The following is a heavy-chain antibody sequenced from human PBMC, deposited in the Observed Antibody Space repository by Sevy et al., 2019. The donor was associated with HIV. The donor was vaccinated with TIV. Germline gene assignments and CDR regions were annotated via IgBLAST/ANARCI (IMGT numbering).Heavy chain of an antibody. V-gene: IGHV3-23*01. CDR2: VSGSGGKT. Sequence: GGSLRLSCAASGFTFSNYALSWVRQAPGKGLEWVSAVSGSGGKTYYADSVKGRFTISRDTSNNTLFLHMNSLRAEDTAVYYCATHRRRDGYSYGAFDIWGQGTMVPVSS. CDR1: GFTFSNYA. CDR3: ATHRRRDGYSYGAFDI. D-gene: IGHD4-4*01. J-gene: IGHJ3*02.